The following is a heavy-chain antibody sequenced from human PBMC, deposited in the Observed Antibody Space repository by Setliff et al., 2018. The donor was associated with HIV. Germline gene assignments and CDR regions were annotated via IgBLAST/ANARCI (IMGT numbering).Heavy chain of an antibody. D-gene: IGHD1-26*01. CDR3: ARFRKFQLVGALDY. J-gene: IGHJ4*02. CDR2: MTPYSGNT. V-gene: IGHV1-8*02. CDR1: GDTFTSYD. Sequence: GASVKVSCKTSGDTFTSYDINWVQQAAGHGLEWMGWMTPYSGNTGYAQKFQGRVSMTRNTSISTAYMELSSLRSEDTAVYYCARFRKFQLVGALDYWGQGTLVTVSS.